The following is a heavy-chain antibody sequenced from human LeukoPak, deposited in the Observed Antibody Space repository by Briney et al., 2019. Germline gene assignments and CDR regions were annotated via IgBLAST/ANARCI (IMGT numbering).Heavy chain of an antibody. CDR3: ARAQLVVD. Sequence: GGSLRLSCAASGFTFSDYSMNWVRQAPGKGLEWVSSISSSGDYTYYAGSVKGRFTISRDNAKNSLYLQMNSLRAEDTAVYYCARAQLVVDWGQGTLVTVSS. CDR2: ISSSGDYT. V-gene: IGHV3-21*01. D-gene: IGHD2-8*02. J-gene: IGHJ4*02. CDR1: GFTFSDYS.